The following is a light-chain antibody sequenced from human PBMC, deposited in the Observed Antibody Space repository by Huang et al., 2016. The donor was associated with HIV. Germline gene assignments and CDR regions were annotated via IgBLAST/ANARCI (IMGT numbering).Light chain of an antibody. CDR1: QNIKRY. J-gene: IGKJ2*01. Sequence: DIQITQSPSSLSASVGDTVIITCRASQNIKRYLNWYQQEPGKDPKLLISAAYNLQSGVPSTFSGSGSGTDCTLTINSLQPEDSATYYCQQSARTPRTFGQGTKLEI. CDR2: AAY. CDR3: QQSARTPRT. V-gene: IGKV1-39*01.